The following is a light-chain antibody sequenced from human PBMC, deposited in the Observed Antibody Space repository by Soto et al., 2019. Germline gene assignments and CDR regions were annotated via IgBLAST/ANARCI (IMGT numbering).Light chain of an antibody. V-gene: IGLV2-14*01. CDR1: SSDVGGYNY. CDR2: GVS. CDR3: SSYRGSSTVV. J-gene: IGLJ2*01. Sequence: QSALTRPASVSGSPGQSITISCTGTSSDVGGYNYVSWYQQHPGKAPKLIIYGVSNRPSGVSNRFSGSKSGNTASLTISGLQAEDDADYYCSSYRGSSTVVFGVGTKLTVL.